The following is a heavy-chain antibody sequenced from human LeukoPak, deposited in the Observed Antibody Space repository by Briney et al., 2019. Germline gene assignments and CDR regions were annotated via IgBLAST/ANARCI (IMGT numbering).Heavy chain of an antibody. CDR2: INPNSGGT. D-gene: IGHD2-2*01. Sequence: ASVKVSCKASGYTFTDYYIHWVRQAPGQGLEWMGWINPNSGGTNYAQKFQGRVTMTRDTSISTAYMELSRLRSDDTAVYYCAGGCQYQLLIFLYYYMDVWGKGTTVTISS. V-gene: IGHV1-2*02. J-gene: IGHJ6*03. CDR3: AGGCQYQLLIFLYYYMDV. CDR1: GYTFTDYY.